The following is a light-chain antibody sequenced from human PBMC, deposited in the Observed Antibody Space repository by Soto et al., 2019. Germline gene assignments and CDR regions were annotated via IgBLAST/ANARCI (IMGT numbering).Light chain of an antibody. Sequence: DIQMTQSPSTLSASVGDRVTITCRASQSISSWLAWYQQKPGKAPKLLIFKASSLESGVPSRFSGSGSGTEFPLTISSLQTDDFENYYCQKYKRHPVTFGQGTKVEIK. CDR3: QKYKRHPVT. V-gene: IGKV1-5*03. CDR1: QSISSW. J-gene: IGKJ1*01. CDR2: KAS.